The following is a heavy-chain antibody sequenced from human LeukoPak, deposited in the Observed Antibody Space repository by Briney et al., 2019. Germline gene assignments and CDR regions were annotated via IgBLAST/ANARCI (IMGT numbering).Heavy chain of an antibody. J-gene: IGHJ3*02. CDR3: AKSNGYGLVDI. CDR2: IFYSGST. V-gene: IGHV4-34*12. D-gene: IGHD3-10*01. Sequence: SETLSLTCAVYGGSFSGYYWSWIRQPPGKGQEWIGNIFYSGSTYYSPSLKSRVTISLDTSRNQFSLKLNSVTAADTAVYYCAKSNGYGLVDIWGQGTMVTVPS. CDR1: GGSFSGYY.